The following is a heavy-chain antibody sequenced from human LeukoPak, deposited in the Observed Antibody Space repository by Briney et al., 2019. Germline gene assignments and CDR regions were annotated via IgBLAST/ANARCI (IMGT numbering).Heavy chain of an antibody. J-gene: IGHJ4*02. V-gene: IGHV3-48*02. CDR3: ARSLLLGTSVDY. CDR2: ISGSSSTI. D-gene: IGHD3-22*01. CDR1: GFTFSSYE. Sequence: GGSLRLSCAAFGFTFSSYEMNWIRQATGKGLEWVSYISGSSSTIYYADSVKGRFTISRDNAKNSLYLQMNSLRDEDTAVYYCARSLLLGTSVDYWGQGTLVTVSS.